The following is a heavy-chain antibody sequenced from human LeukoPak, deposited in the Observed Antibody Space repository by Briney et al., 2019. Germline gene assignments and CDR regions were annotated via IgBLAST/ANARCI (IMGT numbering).Heavy chain of an antibody. D-gene: IGHD6-13*01. CDR1: GGTFSSYA. Sequence: SAKVSCKASGGTFSSYAISWVRQAPGQGLEWMGRIIPILGIANYAQKFQGRVTITADKSTSTAYMELSSLRSEDTAVYYCARDLSLIAAAGTGYFQHWGQGTLVTVSS. CDR2: IIPILGIA. CDR3: ARDLSLIAAAGTGYFQH. J-gene: IGHJ1*01. V-gene: IGHV1-69*04.